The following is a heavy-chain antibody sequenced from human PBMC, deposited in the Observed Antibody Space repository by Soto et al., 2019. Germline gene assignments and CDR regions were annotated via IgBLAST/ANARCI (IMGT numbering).Heavy chain of an antibody. V-gene: IGHV4-59*01. CDR3: ARAYYYDSSGYYYAFSDENNWFDP. Sequence: PSETLSLTCTVSGAPITINYWSWIRQAPGKGLEWIGYIYYSGSTTYNPSLKSRVTMSADTSKDQFSLKLNSVTAADTAVYYCARAYYYDSSGYYYAFSDENNWFDPWGQGTLVTVSS. CDR1: GAPITINY. J-gene: IGHJ5*02. D-gene: IGHD3-22*01. CDR2: IYYSGST.